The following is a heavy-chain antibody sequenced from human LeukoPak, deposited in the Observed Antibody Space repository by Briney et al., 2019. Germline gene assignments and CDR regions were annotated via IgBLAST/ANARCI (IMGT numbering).Heavy chain of an antibody. D-gene: IGHD3-3*01. Sequence: GASVKVSCKASGGTFSSYAISWVRQAPGQGLEWMGGIIPIFGTANYAQKFQGRVTITADESTSTAYMELSSLRSEDTAVYYCARDGRFLGDQAFDIWGQGTMVTVSS. CDR2: IIPIFGTA. J-gene: IGHJ3*02. CDR3: ARDGRFLGDQAFDI. CDR1: GGTFSSYA. V-gene: IGHV1-69*01.